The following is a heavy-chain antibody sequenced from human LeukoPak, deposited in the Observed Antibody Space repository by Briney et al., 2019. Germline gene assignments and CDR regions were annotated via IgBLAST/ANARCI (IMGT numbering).Heavy chain of an antibody. V-gene: IGHV1-2*02. Sequence: VASVKVSCKASGFLFSVYYMHWVRQVPGQGLEWMGWINPNSGDTKYAQKFQGRVTMTRDASISTAYMELSRLRSDDTAVYYCARETEMSASLDYWGQGTLVTVSS. D-gene: IGHD5-24*01. CDR1: GFLFSVYY. J-gene: IGHJ4*02. CDR2: INPNSGDT. CDR3: ARETEMSASLDY.